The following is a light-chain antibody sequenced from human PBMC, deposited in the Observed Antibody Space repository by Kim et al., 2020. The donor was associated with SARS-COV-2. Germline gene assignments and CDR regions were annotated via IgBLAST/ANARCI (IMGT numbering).Light chain of an antibody. CDR3: QLDKKRYT. J-gene: IGKJ2*01. CDR1: QTISNN. CDR2: GAS. V-gene: IGKV3-15*01. Sequence: EIMLTQSPATLSAYPGERATLTCRASQTISNNLAWYQQKPGQAPSLIMYGASTRATDIPARFTGSGSGTEFTLTISSLQSEDFAVYYCQLDKKRYTLGQGTNRE.